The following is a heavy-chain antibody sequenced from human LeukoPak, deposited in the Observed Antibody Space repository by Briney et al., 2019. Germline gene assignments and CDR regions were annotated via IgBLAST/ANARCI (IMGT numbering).Heavy chain of an antibody. Sequence: GGSLRLSCAASGFTFSNAWMTWFRQAPGKGLEWVGRIKSKTDGGTTDYAAPVKGRFTISRDDSKNTLYLQMNSLKTEDTAVYYCTTVWVLTGYYNTLYFDYWGQGTLVTVSS. CDR1: GFTFSNAW. CDR3: TTVWVLTGYYNTLYFDY. J-gene: IGHJ4*02. V-gene: IGHV3-15*01. CDR2: IKSKTDGGTT. D-gene: IGHD3-9*01.